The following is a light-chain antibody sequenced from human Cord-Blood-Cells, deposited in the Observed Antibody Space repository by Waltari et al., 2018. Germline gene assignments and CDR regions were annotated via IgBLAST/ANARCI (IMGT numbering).Light chain of an antibody. J-gene: IGLJ3*02. CDR3: AAWDDSLGGRV. Sequence: QSVLTQPPSASGTPGQRVTISCSGSSSNIGRNYVYWYQQLPGTAPKLLIYRNNQRASGVTDRFSGSKSGTSASLATSGLRSEDEADYDCAAWDDSLGGRVFGGGTKLTVL. CDR1: SSNIGRNY. V-gene: IGLV1-47*01. CDR2: RNN.